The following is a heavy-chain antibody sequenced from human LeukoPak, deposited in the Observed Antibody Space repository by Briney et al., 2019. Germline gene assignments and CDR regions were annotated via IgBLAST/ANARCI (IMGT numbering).Heavy chain of an antibody. CDR1: GDSVSSKNGA. V-gene: IGHV6-1*01. J-gene: IGHJ5*01. Sequence: SQTLSLTCAISGDSVSSKNGAWNWIRQSPSRGLEWLGRTYYRSKWYDEYADSVKGRVTISPDTSKNQFSLHVYSVTLEDTAVYYCVRDLGTSGWYTFDFWGQGTLVTVSS. D-gene: IGHD6-19*01. CDR3: VRDLGTSGWYTFDF. CDR2: TYYRSKWYD.